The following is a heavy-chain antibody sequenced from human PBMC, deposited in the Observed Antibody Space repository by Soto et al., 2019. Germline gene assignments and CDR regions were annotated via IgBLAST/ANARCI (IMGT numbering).Heavy chain of an antibody. J-gene: IGHJ1*01. CDR1: GFTFSGSA. Sequence: GGSLRLSCAASGFTFSGSAMHWVRQAPGKGLEWVAVISYDGSNKYYADSVKGRFTISRDNSKNTLYLQMDSLKTEDAAVYYCAKSSVATGTGDFQHWGQGTLVTVSS. V-gene: IGHV3-30*18. CDR2: ISYDGSNK. CDR3: AKSSVATGTGDFQH. D-gene: IGHD5-12*01.